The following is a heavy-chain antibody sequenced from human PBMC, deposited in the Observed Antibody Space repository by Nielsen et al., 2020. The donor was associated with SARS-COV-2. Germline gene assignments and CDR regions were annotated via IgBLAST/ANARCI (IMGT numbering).Heavy chain of an antibody. CDR3: ARITPSSGWDY. J-gene: IGHJ4*02. CDR1: GYTFTSFA. Sequence: APVKVSCKTSGYTFTSFAIHWVRQAPGQSLEWMGWINAGNGNTKYSQKFQGRVTMTRDTSANTAYMELSSLSSEDTAVYYCARITPSSGWDYWGQGTLVTVSS. D-gene: IGHD6-19*01. V-gene: IGHV1-3*01. CDR2: INAGNGNT.